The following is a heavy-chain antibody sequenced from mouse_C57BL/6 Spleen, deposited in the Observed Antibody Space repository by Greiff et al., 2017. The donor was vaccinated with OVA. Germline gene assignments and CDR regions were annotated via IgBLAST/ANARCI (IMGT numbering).Heavy chain of an antibody. CDR1: GFTFSDYY. CDR3: ARESSNSPFDY. CDR2: INYDGSST. Sequence: DVKLVESEGGLVQPGSSMKLSCTASGFTFSDYYMAWVRQVPEKGLEWVANINYDGSSTYYLDSLKSRFIISRDNAKNILYLQMSSLKSEDTATYYCARESSNSPFDYWGQGTTLTVSS. V-gene: IGHV5-16*01. J-gene: IGHJ2*01. D-gene: IGHD2-5*01.